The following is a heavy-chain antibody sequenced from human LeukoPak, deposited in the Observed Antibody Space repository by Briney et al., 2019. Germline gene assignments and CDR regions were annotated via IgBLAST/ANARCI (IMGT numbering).Heavy chain of an antibody. CDR3: ARRSGVLTIDASDI. V-gene: IGHV5-51*01. CDR2: IYAGDSDT. CDR1: GYSFTSYW. J-gene: IGHJ3*02. Sequence: GESLKTSCKGSGYSFTSYWLGCVRRLPGKGLEWVGTIYAGDSDTIYSPSFQGQVTISADKSISTAYLQWSSLKASDTVMYYCARRSGVLTIDASDIWGQGTMVTVSS. D-gene: IGHD4/OR15-4a*01.